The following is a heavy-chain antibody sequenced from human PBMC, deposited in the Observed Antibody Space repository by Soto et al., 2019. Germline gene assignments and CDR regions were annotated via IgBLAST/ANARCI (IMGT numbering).Heavy chain of an antibody. Sequence: GASVKVSCKASGYTFTGYYMHCVRQAPGQGLEWMGWINPNSGGTNYAQKFQGRVTMTRDTSISTAYMELSRLRSDDTAVYYCARALYYYDSSGPKSDAFDIWGQGTMVTVSS. CDR2: INPNSGGT. J-gene: IGHJ3*02. CDR3: ARALYYYDSSGPKSDAFDI. V-gene: IGHV1-2*02. CDR1: GYTFTGYY. D-gene: IGHD3-22*01.